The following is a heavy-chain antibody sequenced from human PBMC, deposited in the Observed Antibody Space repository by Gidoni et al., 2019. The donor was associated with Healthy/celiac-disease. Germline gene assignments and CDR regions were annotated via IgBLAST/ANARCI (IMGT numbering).Heavy chain of an antibody. CDR3: AKDLPAAAGSFYYFDY. CDR2: ISCSVGRT. V-gene: IGHV3-23*01. D-gene: IGHD6-13*01. CDR1: GFPFSSYA. Sequence: EVQLLESGGGLVQPGGSLRLSCAASGFPFSSYAMSWVRQAPGKGREWVSAISCSVGRTYYADSVKGRFTISRDNSKNTLYLQMNSLRAEDTAVYYCAKDLPAAAGSFYYFDYWGQGTLVTVSS. J-gene: IGHJ4*02.